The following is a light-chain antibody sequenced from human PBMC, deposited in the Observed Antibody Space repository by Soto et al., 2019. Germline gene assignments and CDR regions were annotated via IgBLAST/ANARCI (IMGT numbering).Light chain of an antibody. Sequence: DIQMTQSPSTLSASVGDRVTITCRASQSISSWLAWYQQKPGKAPKLLIYDASSLESGVPSRFSGSASGTEFTLTMSSLQPDDFATEYCQQYNSYSQYTFGQGTKLEIK. J-gene: IGKJ2*01. CDR2: DAS. CDR1: QSISSW. V-gene: IGKV1-5*01. CDR3: QQYNSYSQYT.